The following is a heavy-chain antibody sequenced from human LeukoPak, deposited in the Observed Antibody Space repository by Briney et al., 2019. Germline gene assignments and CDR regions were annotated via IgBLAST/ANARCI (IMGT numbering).Heavy chain of an antibody. V-gene: IGHV3-23*01. Sequence: GGSLRLSCAASGFTFSSYAMSWVRQAPGKGLEWVSAISGSGGSTYYADSVKGRFTISRDNSKNTLYLQMNSLRAEDTAVYYCANYYHDSSGYYYVAHYYYYGMDVWGQGTTVTVSS. D-gene: IGHD3-22*01. CDR2: ISGSGGST. CDR1: GFTFSSYA. CDR3: ANYYHDSSGYYYVAHYYYYGMDV. J-gene: IGHJ6*02.